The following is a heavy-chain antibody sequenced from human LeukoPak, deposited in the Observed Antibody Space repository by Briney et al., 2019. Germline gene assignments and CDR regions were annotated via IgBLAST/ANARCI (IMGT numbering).Heavy chain of an antibody. D-gene: IGHD3-10*01. Sequence: SETLSLTCAVYGVSFSGYYWSWLRQPPGKGLEWIGEINHSGSNNYNPFLKSRVTISVDTSKNQFSLKLSSVTAADTAVYYCARGRWGGLLWFRESIPVFDYWGQGTLVTVSS. CDR3: ARGRWGGLLWFRESIPVFDY. J-gene: IGHJ4*02. CDR1: GVSFSGYY. V-gene: IGHV4-34*01. CDR2: INHSGSN.